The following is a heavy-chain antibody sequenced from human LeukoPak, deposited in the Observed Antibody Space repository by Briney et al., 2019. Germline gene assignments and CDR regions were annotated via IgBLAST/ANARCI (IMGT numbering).Heavy chain of an antibody. D-gene: IGHD2-21*01. CDR1: GFTFSGYS. V-gene: IGHV3-21*01. J-gene: IGHJ6*02. CDR3: ARGLGGQSSSGYCDMDF. CDR2: TSSSGGYI. Sequence: GGSLRLSCAASGFTFSGYSMNWVRQAPGKGLEWVSYTSSSGGYIYYADSVKGRFTISRDNAKNSLCLQMNSLRAEDTALYYCARGLGGQSSSGYCDMDFWVQGTTVTVSS.